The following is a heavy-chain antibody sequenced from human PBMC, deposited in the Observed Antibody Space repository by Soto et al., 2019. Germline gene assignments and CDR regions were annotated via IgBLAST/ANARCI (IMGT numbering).Heavy chain of an antibody. D-gene: IGHD3-3*01. CDR2: IYYSGST. CDR3: ARQPFITILQTGAFDY. Sequence: SETLSLTCTVSGGSISSSSYYWGWIRQPPGKGLEWIGSIYYSGSTYYNPSLKSRVTISVDTSKNQFSLKLSSVTAADTAVYYCARQPFITILQTGAFDYWGKGTLVTVSS. V-gene: IGHV4-39*01. CDR1: GGSISSSSYY. J-gene: IGHJ4*02.